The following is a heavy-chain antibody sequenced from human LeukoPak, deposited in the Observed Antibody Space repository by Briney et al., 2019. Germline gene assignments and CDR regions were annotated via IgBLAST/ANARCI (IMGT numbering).Heavy chain of an antibody. CDR1: GFTFNSYA. CDR3: AKGSRGNYDY. CDR2: ITDSGIST. Sequence: PGGSLRLSCAASGFTFNSYAMAWVRQAPEKGLEWVSSITDSGISTYYAGSVKGRFTISRDNSKNTLYLQMTSLRAEDTAVYYCAKGSRGNYDYWGQGTLVTFSS. D-gene: IGHD1-26*01. V-gene: IGHV3-23*01. J-gene: IGHJ4*02.